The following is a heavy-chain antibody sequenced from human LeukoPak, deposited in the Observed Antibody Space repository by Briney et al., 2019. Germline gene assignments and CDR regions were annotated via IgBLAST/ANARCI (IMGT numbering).Heavy chain of an antibody. CDR2: INPSGGST. D-gene: IGHD2-2*01. CDR3: ARGPIVIVPGEPYYMDV. CDR1: GYTFTSYY. Sequence: ASVKVSCKASGYTFTSYYMHWVRQAPGQGLEWMGIINPSGGSTSYAQKFQDRVTMTTDTSTSTVYTQLTSLRSEDTAVYFCARGPIVIVPGEPYYMDVWGKGTTVTVSS. V-gene: IGHV1-46*01. J-gene: IGHJ6*03.